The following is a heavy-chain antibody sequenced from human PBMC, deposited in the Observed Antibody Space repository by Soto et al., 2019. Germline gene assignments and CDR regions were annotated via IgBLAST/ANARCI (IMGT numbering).Heavy chain of an antibody. J-gene: IGHJ2*01. Sequence: QVQLQESGPGLVKPPQTLSLTCTVSGGSISSGDYYWSWIRQPPGKGLEWIGYIYYSGSTYYNPSLKSRVTISVDTSKDPLFVKLRSVTAADTAVYYCARVVGRDGYNIHWYFDLWGRGALVTVSS. D-gene: IGHD5-12*01. CDR3: ARVVGRDGYNIHWYFDL. V-gene: IGHV4-30-4*01. CDR1: GGSISSGDYY. CDR2: IYYSGST.